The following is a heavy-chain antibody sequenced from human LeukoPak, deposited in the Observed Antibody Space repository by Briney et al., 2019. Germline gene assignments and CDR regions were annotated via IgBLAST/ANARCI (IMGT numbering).Heavy chain of an antibody. CDR2: ISSSSITI. CDR1: GFTFSSYS. CDR3: ERDRGGSYSAIDY. V-gene: IGHV3-48*04. J-gene: IGHJ4*02. Sequence: GGSLRLSCAASGFTFSSYSLNWVRQAPGKGLEWVSFISSSSITIHYADSVKGRVTISRDNAEKSRYLQMNSLRAEDTAVYHCERDRGGSYSAIDYWGQGTLVTVSS. D-gene: IGHD2-15*01.